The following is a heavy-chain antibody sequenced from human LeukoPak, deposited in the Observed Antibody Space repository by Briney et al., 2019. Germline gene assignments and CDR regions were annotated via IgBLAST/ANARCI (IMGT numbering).Heavy chain of an antibody. CDR3: ARGIYCSSTTCYYYYYYMDV. CDR1: GGSISATY. D-gene: IGHD2-2*01. Sequence: KPSQTQSPTCPVSGGSISATYWSWIRQHAGKGLEWLGRIYTSGTNNSNTSLKGRVTMSLVTSKNQFALKLISVTAAGTAVYYSARGIYCSSTTCYYYYYYMDVWGKGTTVTVSS. J-gene: IGHJ6*03. CDR2: IYTSGTN. V-gene: IGHV4-4*07.